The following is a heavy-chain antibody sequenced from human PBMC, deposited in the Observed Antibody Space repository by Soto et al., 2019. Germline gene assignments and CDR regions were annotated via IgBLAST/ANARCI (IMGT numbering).Heavy chain of an antibody. CDR2: IVVGSGNT. Sequence: ASVKVSCKASGFAFTSSAVQWVGQARLQLLEWIGWIVVGSGNTNYAQKFQERVTITRDMSTSTAYMELSSLRSEDTAVYYCAAIFWSGYSYFDYWGQGTLVTVSS. CDR1: GFAFTSSA. J-gene: IGHJ4*02. V-gene: IGHV1-58*01. CDR3: AAIFWSGYSYFDY. D-gene: IGHD3-3*01.